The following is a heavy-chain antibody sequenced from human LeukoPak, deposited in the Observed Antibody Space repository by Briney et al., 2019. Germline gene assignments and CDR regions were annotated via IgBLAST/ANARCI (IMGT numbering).Heavy chain of an antibody. CDR3: ARVAVADPTAYYYYYYGMDV. Sequence: GGSLRLSCAASGFTVSSNYMSWVRQAPGKGLEWVSVIYSGGSTYYADSVKGRFTISRDNSKNTLYLQMNSLRAEDTAVYYCARVAVADPTAYYYYYYGMDVWGQGTTVTVSS. V-gene: IGHV3-53*01. J-gene: IGHJ6*02. CDR2: IYSGGST. CDR1: GFTVSSNY. D-gene: IGHD6-19*01.